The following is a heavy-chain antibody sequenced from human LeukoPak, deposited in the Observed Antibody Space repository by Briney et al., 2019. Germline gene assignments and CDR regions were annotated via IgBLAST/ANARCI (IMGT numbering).Heavy chain of an antibody. D-gene: IGHD6-19*01. J-gene: IGHJ4*02. CDR2: IIPISGTA. V-gene: IGHV1-69*13. CDR1: GGTFSSYA. CDR3: AREAVAGTGFDY. Sequence: AASVKVSCKASGGTFSSYAISWVRQAPGQGLEWMGGIIPISGTANYAQKFQGRVTITADESTSTAYMELSSLRSEDTAVYYCAREAVAGTGFDYWGQGTLVTVSS.